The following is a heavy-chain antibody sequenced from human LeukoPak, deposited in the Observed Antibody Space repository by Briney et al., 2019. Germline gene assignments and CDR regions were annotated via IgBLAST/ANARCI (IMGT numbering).Heavy chain of an antibody. CDR2: MSHGGGNK. J-gene: IGHJ3*02. CDR1: GFTFSTYT. V-gene: IGHV3-30-3*01. Sequence: AGGSLRLSCAASGFTFSTYTSHWVRQAPEKGLEWVAVMSHGGGNKYYLDSVKGRFTVSRDTSRNMLFLEMNSLRPDDTAVYYCARDDCRDGVCDRLSAFDIWGQGTMVTVSS. CDR3: ARDDCRDGVCDRLSAFDI. D-gene: IGHD2-15*01.